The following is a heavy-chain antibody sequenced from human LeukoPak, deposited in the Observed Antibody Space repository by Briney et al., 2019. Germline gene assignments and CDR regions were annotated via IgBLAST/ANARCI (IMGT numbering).Heavy chain of an antibody. Sequence: GGSLRLSCAASGFTFSNFGIHWVRQAPGKGLEWVAFIRYDGTNKYYADSVKGRFTISRDNSKNTLFLQMYTLRAEDTAVYYCAKAGTWFGELVSNYYMDVWGKGTTVTISS. V-gene: IGHV3-30*02. CDR2: IRYDGTNK. CDR1: GFTFSNFG. J-gene: IGHJ6*03. D-gene: IGHD3-10*01. CDR3: AKAGTWFGELVSNYYMDV.